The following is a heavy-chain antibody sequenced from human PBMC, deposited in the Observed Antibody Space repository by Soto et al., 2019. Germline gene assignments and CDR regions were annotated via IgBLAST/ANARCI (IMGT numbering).Heavy chain of an antibody. CDR3: VRGGVYDFWSGYFSAGYYGMDV. J-gene: IGHJ6*02. CDR2: INHSGST. Sequence: SETLSLTCAVYGGSFSGYYWSWIRQPPGKGLEWIGEINHSGSTNYNPSLKSRVTISVDTSKNQFSLKLSSVTAADTAVYYCVRGGVYDFWSGYFSAGYYGMDVWGQGTTVTVSS. V-gene: IGHV4-34*01. D-gene: IGHD3-3*01. CDR1: GGSFSGYY.